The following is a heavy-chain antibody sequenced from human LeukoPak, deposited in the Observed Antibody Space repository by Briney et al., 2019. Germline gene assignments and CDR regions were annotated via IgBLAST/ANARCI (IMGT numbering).Heavy chain of an antibody. J-gene: IGHJ3*02. D-gene: IGHD3-22*01. CDR3: ARDESRGYYDSSGYDAFDI. Sequence: ASVKVSCKASGYTFSGYYIHWVRQAPGQGLEWMGWINPNSGGTNYAQKFQGSVTMTRDTSISTAYMELSRLRSDDTAVYYCARDESRGYYDSSGYDAFDIWGQGTMVTVSS. V-gene: IGHV1-2*02. CDR2: INPNSGGT. CDR1: GYTFSGYY.